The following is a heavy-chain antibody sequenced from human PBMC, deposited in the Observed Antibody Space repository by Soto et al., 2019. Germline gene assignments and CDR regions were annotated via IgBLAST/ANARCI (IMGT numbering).Heavy chain of an antibody. V-gene: IGHV4-30-4*01. CDR3: TRDRGMDTISGIDY. Sequence: SVTLSLTCTVSGGSISSGDYYWSWIRQPPGKGLEWIGYIYYSGSTYYNPSLNSRVTISVDTSKNQFSLKLSSVTAADTAVYYWTRDRGMDTISGIDYWGQGTLVTVSS. CDR1: GGSISSGDYY. CDR2: IYYSGST. J-gene: IGHJ4*02. D-gene: IGHD5-18*01.